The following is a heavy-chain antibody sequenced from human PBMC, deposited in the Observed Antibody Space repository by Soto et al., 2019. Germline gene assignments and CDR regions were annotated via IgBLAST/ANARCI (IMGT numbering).Heavy chain of an antibody. V-gene: IGHV1-3*01. CDR1: GYTFSNYA. D-gene: IGHD4-17*01. Sequence: QVQLVQSGAEVKKPGASVKVSCKASGYTFSNYATHWVRQAPGQSLEWMGWINAGNGKTKYSQNFQGRVTITRDTSASTAYMELTSLRSEGTAVYYCANNGDYYYYGMDVWGQGTTVTVSS. CDR3: ANNGDYYYYGMDV. CDR2: INAGNGKT. J-gene: IGHJ6*02.